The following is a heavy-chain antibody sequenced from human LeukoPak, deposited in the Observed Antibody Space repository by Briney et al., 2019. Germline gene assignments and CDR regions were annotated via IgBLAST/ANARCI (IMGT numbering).Heavy chain of an antibody. V-gene: IGHV4-4*02. CDR3: ARGKRSSWFDP. CDR2: INHSGST. D-gene: IGHD1-26*01. CDR1: GGSISSTNW. Sequence: SETLSLTCAVSGGSISSTNWWSWVRQPPGKGLEWIGEINHSGSTNYNPSLKSRVTISVDTSKNQFSLKLSSVTAADTAVYYCARGKRSSWFDPWGQGTLVTVSS. J-gene: IGHJ5*02.